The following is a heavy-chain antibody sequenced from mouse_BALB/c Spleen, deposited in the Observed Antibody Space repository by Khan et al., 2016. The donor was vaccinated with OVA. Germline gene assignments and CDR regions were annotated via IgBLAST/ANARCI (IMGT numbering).Heavy chain of an antibody. J-gene: IGHJ1*01. CDR1: GYTFTTAG. CDR2: INTHSGVP. V-gene: IGHV9-4*02. CDR3: ASGYGYGWYFDV. Sequence: QIQLVQSGPELKKPGETVRISCKASGYTFTTAGMQWVQKMPGKGLKWIGWINTHSGVPKYAEDFKGRFAFSLETSARTSYLQITNLKNEDTATYFGASGYGYGWYFDVWGAGTTVTVSS. D-gene: IGHD2-2*01.